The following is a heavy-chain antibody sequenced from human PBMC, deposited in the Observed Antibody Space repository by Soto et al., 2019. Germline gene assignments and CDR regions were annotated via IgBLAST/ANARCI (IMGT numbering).Heavy chain of an antibody. CDR3: AKDTRIAVAGSDDY. Sequence: GEPLKISGRGSGYSFSKYWIAWLRRMPGKGLEWMGIIYPGDSDTRYSPSFQGQVTISADKSISTAYLQMNSLRAEDTAVYYCAKDTRIAVAGSDDYWGQGTLVTGSS. V-gene: IGHV5-51*01. CDR1: GYSFSKYW. CDR2: IYPGDSDT. J-gene: IGHJ4*02. D-gene: IGHD6-19*01.